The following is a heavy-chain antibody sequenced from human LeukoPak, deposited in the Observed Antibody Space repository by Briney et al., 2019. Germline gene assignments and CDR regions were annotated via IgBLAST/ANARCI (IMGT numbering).Heavy chain of an antibody. V-gene: IGHV3-30*02. Sequence: GGSLRLSCAASGFTFSTYGMHWVRQAPGKGLEWVAFIRYDGSDKYYADSVKGRFTISRDNSKNTLYLQMNSLRAEDTAIYYCAKNGDRGAYCSGGSCYPYYYYNMDVWGKGTTVTISS. CDR3: AKNGDRGAYCSGGSCYPYYYYNMDV. CDR2: IRYDGSDK. CDR1: GFTFSTYG. J-gene: IGHJ6*03. D-gene: IGHD2-15*01.